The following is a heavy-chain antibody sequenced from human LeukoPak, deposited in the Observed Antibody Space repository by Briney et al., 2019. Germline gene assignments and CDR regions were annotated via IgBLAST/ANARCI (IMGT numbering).Heavy chain of an antibody. CDR3: ARNGTVTVSGTKFNYFDY. CDR1: GGSISSSGYY. CDR2: IYRSGST. J-gene: IGHJ4*02. D-gene: IGHD4-17*01. Sequence: SETLSLTCTVSGGSISSSGYYWGWIRQPPGKGLEWIGSIYRSGSTHYNPSLKSRLTIFVDTPKNQFSLKVNSVTAADTAVYYCARNGTVTVSGTKFNYFDYWGQGTLVTVSS. V-gene: IGHV4-39*01.